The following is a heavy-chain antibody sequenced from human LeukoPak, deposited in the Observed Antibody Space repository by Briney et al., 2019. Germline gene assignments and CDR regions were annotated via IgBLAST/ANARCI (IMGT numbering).Heavy chain of an antibody. CDR3: AHFRGTAKYYFDY. V-gene: IGHV4-34*01. J-gene: IGHJ4*02. CDR1: GGSFSGYY. Sequence: KSSETLSLTCAVYGGSFSGYYWSWIRQPPGKGLEWIGSIYHSGSTYYNPSLKSRVTISVDTSKNQFSLKLSSVTAADTAVYYCAHFRGTAKYYFDYWGQGTLVTVSS. CDR2: IYHSGST. D-gene: IGHD1-1*01.